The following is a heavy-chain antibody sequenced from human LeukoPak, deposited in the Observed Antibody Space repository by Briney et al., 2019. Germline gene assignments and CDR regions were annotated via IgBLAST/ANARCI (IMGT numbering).Heavy chain of an antibody. CDR3: ARQMYSGYYYFDY. D-gene: IGHD1-26*01. CDR2: IYPGDSDT. J-gene: IGHJ4*02. CDR1: GYSFTNYW. V-gene: IGHV5-51*01. Sequence: GESLKISCKGSGYSFTNYWIGWVRQMPGKGLEWMGIIYPGDSDTRYSPSFQGQVTISADKSITTAYLQWSSLKASDTAMYYCARQMYSGYYYFDYWGQGTLVTVSS.